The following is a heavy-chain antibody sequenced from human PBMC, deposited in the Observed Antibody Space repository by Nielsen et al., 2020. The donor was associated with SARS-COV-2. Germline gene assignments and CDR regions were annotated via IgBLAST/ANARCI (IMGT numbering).Heavy chain of an antibody. D-gene: IGHD7-27*01. CDR1: GFTFDFYA. CDR3: ARDQSVWGSSRGFDY. Sequence: GESLKISCAASGFTFDFYAMSWVRQAPGKGLEWVANIKQDGSEKYYVDSVKGRFTISRDNAKNSLYLQMNSLRAEDTAVYYCARDQSVWGSSRGFDYWGQGTLVTVSS. J-gene: IGHJ4*02. CDR2: IKQDGSEK. V-gene: IGHV3-7*01.